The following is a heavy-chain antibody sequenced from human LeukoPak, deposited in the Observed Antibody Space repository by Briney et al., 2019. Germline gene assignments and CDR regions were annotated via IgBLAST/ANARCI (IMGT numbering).Heavy chain of an antibody. CDR3: ARHAAWTTVVSPAFDY. J-gene: IGHJ4*02. D-gene: IGHD4-23*01. CDR2: IYTSGST. Sequence: SETLSPTCTVSGGSISSYYWSWLRQPPGKGLEWLGYIYTSGSTNYNPSLKSRVTISVDTSRSQFSLKLSSVTAADTAVYYCARHAAWTTVVSPAFDYWGQGTLVTVSS. V-gene: IGHV4-4*09. CDR1: GGSISSYY.